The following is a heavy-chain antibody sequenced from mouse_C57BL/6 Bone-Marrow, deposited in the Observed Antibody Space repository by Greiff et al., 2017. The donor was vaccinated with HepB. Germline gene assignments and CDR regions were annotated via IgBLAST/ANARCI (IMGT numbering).Heavy chain of an antibody. CDR3: ARPYYGSSFWYFDV. CDR1: GYAFSSSW. J-gene: IGHJ1*03. Sequence: QVQLQQSGPELVKPGASVKISCKASGYAFSSSWMNWVKQRPGKGLGWIGRIYPGDGDTNYNGKFKGKATLTADKSSSTAYMQLSSLTSEDSAVYFCARPYYGSSFWYFDVGGTGTTVTVSS. V-gene: IGHV1-82*01. CDR2: IYPGDGDT. D-gene: IGHD1-1*01.